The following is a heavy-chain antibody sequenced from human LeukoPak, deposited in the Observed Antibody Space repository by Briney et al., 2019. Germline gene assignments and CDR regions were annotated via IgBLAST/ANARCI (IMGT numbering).Heavy chain of an antibody. D-gene: IGHD3-10*01. CDR2: IYPGDSDT. CDR3: ARLNDGSAGY. Sequence: GESRKISCKGSGYTFTSYWIAWVRQMPGKGLDCMGIIYPGDSDTRYSPSFQGQVTISADESISTAYLQWNSLKASDTAMYYCARLNDGSAGYWGQGTLVTVSS. CDR1: GYTFTSYW. J-gene: IGHJ4*02. V-gene: IGHV5-51*01.